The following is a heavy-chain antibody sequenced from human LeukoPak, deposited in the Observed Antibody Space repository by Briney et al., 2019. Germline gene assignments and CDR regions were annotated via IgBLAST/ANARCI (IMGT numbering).Heavy chain of an antibody. CDR2: IFPSDSDT. J-gene: IGHJ4*02. V-gene: IGHV5-51*01. CDR3: ARGSRPMRYFEY. CDR1: GYSFTSYW. Sequence: GESLKISSQGSGYSFTSYWIGWVRQMPGKGLEWMGIIFPSDSDTRYSPSFQGQVTISADKSISTAYPQWSSLKASDTAMYFCARGSRPMRYFEYWGQGTLVTVSS. D-gene: IGHD1-1*01.